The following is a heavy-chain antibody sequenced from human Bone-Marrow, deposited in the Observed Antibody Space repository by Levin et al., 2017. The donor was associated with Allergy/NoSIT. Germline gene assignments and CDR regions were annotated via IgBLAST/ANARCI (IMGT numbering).Heavy chain of an antibody. CDR2: ISSSSSTI. J-gene: IGHJ6*02. V-gene: IGHV3-48*04. CDR1: GFTFSSYS. Sequence: GGSLRLSCAASGFTFSSYSMNWVRQAPGKGLEWVSYISSSSSTIYYADSVKGRFTISRDNAKNSLYLQMNSLRAEDTAVYYCARDSGMWSEYYYYGMDVWGQGTTVTVSS. CDR3: ARDSGMWSEYYYYGMDV. D-gene: IGHD3-10*01.